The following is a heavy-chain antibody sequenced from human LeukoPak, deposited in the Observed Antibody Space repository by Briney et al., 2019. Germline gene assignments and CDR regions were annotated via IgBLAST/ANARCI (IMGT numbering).Heavy chain of an antibody. V-gene: IGHV1-2*06. CDR2: INPNSGGT. CDR1: GYTFTSYY. D-gene: IGHD6-13*01. J-gene: IGHJ4*02. CDR3: ARVRLYSSSWLNY. Sequence: ASVKVSCKASGYTFTSYYMHWVRQAPGQGLEWMGRINPNSGGTNYAQKFQGRVTMTRDTSISTAYMELSRLRSDDTAVYYCARVRLYSSSWLNYWGQGTLVTVSP.